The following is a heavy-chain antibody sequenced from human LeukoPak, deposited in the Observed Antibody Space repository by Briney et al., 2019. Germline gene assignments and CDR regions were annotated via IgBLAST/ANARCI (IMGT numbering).Heavy chain of an antibody. D-gene: IGHD5-24*01. Sequence: SETLSLTCAVYGGSFSGYYWSWIRQPPGKGLEWIGEINHSGSTNYNPSLKSRVTISVDTSKNQFSLKLSSVTAADTAVYYCARGGRNSRAGYNFLFRFLDYWGQGTLVTVSS. CDR2: INHSGST. V-gene: IGHV4-34*01. CDR1: GGSFSGYY. CDR3: ARGGRNSRAGYNFLFRFLDY. J-gene: IGHJ4*02.